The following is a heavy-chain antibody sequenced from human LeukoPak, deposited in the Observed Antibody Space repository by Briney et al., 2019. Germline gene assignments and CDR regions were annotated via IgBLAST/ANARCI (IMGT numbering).Heavy chain of an antibody. CDR1: RYTLTSYG. V-gene: IGHV1-18*01. Sequence: ASLKGSYKASRYTLTSYGISRGRHAPVHGLEWMGYITAHNGNTNYAQKLQGRVTMTTDTSTSTAYMELRSLRSDDTAVYYCASSEDYDFWSGYYIFDYWGQGTLVTVSP. CDR3: ASSEDYDFWSGYYIFDY. D-gene: IGHD3-3*01. J-gene: IGHJ4*02. CDR2: ITAHNGNT.